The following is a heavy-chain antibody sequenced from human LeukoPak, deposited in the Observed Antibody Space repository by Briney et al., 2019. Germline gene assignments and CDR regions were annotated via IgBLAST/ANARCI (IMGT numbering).Heavy chain of an antibody. Sequence: ASEKVSCKASGYTFTEYYMHWVRQAPGQGLEWMGWINPNSAGTNYAQKFQGRVTMTRDTSISTGYMELGRLTSDDTAVYYCAYLSPAEDSWGQGTLVTVSS. CDR2: INPNSAGT. CDR3: AYLSPAEDS. V-gene: IGHV1-2*02. D-gene: IGHD2-2*01. CDR1: GYTFTEYY. J-gene: IGHJ4*02.